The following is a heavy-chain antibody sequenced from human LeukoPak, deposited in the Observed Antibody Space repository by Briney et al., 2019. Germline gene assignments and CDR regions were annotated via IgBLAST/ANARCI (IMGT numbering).Heavy chain of an antibody. CDR3: ARHGNYYGSGSYY. V-gene: IGHV4-39*01. CDR1: GVSISSSGYY. J-gene: IGHJ4*02. CDR2: LYYSGST. Sequence: PSETLSLTCTVSGVSISSSGYYWAWIRQPPGKGLEWIGTLYYSGSTYFKPALKSRVTISVDTSKNQFSLKLSSVTAADTAVYYCARHGNYYGSGSYYWGQGTLVTVSS. D-gene: IGHD3-10*01.